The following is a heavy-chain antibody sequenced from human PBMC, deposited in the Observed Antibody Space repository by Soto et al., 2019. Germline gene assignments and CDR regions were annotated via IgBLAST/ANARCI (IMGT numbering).Heavy chain of an antibody. Sequence: PSETLSLTCAVYGGSFSGYYWSWSRQPPGKGLEWIGEINHSGSTNYNPSLKSRVTISVDTSKNQFSLKLSSVTAADTAVYYCASAHRYYYDSSGYYSYWGQGTLVTVSS. CDR1: GGSFSGYY. CDR2: INHSGST. V-gene: IGHV4-34*01. J-gene: IGHJ4*02. CDR3: ASAHRYYYDSSGYYSY. D-gene: IGHD3-22*01.